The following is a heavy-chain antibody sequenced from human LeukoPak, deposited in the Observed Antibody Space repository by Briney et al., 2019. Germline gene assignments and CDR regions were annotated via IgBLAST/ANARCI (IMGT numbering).Heavy chain of an antibody. CDR3: AKTVADHDY. Sequence: GGSLRLSCADSGFTFTTYGMTWVRQAPGKGLEWVAVISGMGGRAYYADSVKGRFTISRDNSDNTLYLQMNSLRVEDTAVYYCAKTVADHDYWGQGTLVTASS. J-gene: IGHJ4*02. CDR1: GFTFTTYG. CDR2: ISGMGGRA. D-gene: IGHD6-19*01. V-gene: IGHV3-23*01.